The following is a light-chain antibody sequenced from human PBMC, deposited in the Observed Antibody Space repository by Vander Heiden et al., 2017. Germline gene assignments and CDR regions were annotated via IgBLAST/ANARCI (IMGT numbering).Light chain of an antibody. CDR1: QSVGKNY. J-gene: IGKJ5*01. CDR2: DAS. CDR3: QQYAVSPST. V-gene: IGKV3-20*01. Sequence: ETVLTQSPGTLSLSPGERATLSCRASQSVGKNYLGWFQQKPGQVPRLLIYDASNRATGTPDRFSGSGSGTDFTLTINRLESEDFAVYYCQQYAVSPSTFGQGTRLEI.